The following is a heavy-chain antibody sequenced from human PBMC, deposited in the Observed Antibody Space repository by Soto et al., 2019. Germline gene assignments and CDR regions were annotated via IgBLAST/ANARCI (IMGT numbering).Heavy chain of an antibody. J-gene: IGHJ5*02. Sequence: APGKGLEWVSSISSSSSYIYYADSVKGRFTISRDNAKNSLYLQMNSLRAEDTAVYYCARDTATVTTFSTWGQGTLVTVSS. D-gene: IGHD4-17*01. V-gene: IGHV3-21*01. CDR2: ISSSSSYI. CDR3: ARDTATVTTFST.